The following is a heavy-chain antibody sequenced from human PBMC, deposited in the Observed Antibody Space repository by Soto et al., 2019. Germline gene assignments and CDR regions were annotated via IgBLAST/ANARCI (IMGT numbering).Heavy chain of an antibody. D-gene: IGHD6-6*01. CDR1: AGAISCSTYH. Sequence: KTSETLSLTGTVAAGAISCSTYHWGWIGQPPRNCLGRSGNIYYSGSNYYNPSLKSPVTISVDTSKNQFTLKLSFVTAADTAVYYCARIPARYSTSSPWGYYYYGMDVWGQGTTVTVSS. J-gene: IGHJ6*02. V-gene: IGHV4-39*01. CDR3: ARIPARYSTSSPWGYYYYGMDV. CDR2: IYYSGSN.